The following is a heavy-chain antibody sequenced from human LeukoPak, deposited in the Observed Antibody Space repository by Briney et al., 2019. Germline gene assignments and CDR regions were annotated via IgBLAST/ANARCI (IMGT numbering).Heavy chain of an antibody. V-gene: IGHV3-74*01. Sequence: HPGGSLRLSCAASGFTFSSYGMHWVRQAPGKGLVWVSCINTDGSSTNYADSVKGRFTISRDNAKNSLYLQMNSLRAEDTAVYYCAREIRGYSYFDYWGQGTLVTVSS. D-gene: IGHD1-26*01. CDR2: INTDGSST. J-gene: IGHJ4*02. CDR1: GFTFSSYG. CDR3: AREIRGYSYFDY.